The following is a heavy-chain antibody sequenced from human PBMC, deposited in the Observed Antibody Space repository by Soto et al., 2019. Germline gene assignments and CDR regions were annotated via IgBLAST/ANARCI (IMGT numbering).Heavy chain of an antibody. D-gene: IGHD3-9*01. Sequence: GGSLRLSCAASGFTFSNAWMNWVRQAPGKGLEWVGRIKSKTDGGTTDYAAPVKGRFTISRDDSKNTLYLQMNSLKTEDTAVYYCTTLSIRYFDWLFPMDVWGQGTTVTVSS. CDR2: IKSKTDGGTT. V-gene: IGHV3-15*07. CDR1: GFTFSNAW. J-gene: IGHJ6*02. CDR3: TTLSIRYFDWLFPMDV.